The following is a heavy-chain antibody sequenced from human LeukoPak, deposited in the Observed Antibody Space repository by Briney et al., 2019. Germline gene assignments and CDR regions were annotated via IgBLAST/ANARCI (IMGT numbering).Heavy chain of an antibody. CDR2: ISGSGGST. V-gene: IGHV3-23*01. J-gene: IGHJ1*01. CDR3: AKVYSSSWYEEYFQH. CDR1: GFTFSSYA. D-gene: IGHD6-13*01. Sequence: GGSLRLSCAASGFTFSSYAMSSVRQAPGKGLEWVSAISGSGGSTYYADSVKGRFTISRDNSKNTLYLQMNSLRAEDTAVYYCAKVYSSSWYEEYFQHWGQGTLVTVSS.